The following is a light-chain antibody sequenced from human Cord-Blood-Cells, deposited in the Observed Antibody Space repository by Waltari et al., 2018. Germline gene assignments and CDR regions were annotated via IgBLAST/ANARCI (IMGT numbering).Light chain of an antibody. Sequence: QSALTQPASVSGSPGQSITISCTGTSSDVGSYNLVSWYQLHPGKAPKLMIYEVSKRPSGVSNRFSGSKSGNTASLTISGLQAEDEADYYCCSYAGSSTFKVVFGGGTKLTVL. V-gene: IGLV2-23*02. CDR2: EVS. J-gene: IGLJ2*01. CDR1: SSDVGSYNL. CDR3: CSYAGSSTFKVV.